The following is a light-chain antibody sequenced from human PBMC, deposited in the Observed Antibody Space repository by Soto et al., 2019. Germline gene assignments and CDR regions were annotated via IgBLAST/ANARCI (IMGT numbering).Light chain of an antibody. CDR1: TSNIGNNY. CDR3: GTWDSGLSASWL. CDR2: ENN. Sequence: QSVLTQPPSVSAAPGQKVTISFSGTTSNIGNNYVSWYQHLPGTAPNLLIYENNKRPSGIPDRFSGSKSGTSATLGITGLQTGDEADYYCGTWDSGLSASWLFGGGTTLTVL. J-gene: IGLJ3*02. V-gene: IGLV1-51*02.